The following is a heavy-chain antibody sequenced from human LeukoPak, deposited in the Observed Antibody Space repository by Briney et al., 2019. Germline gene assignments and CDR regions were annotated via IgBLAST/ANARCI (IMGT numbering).Heavy chain of an antibody. D-gene: IGHD3-3*01. CDR1: GVTFGNDG. Sequence: GGSLRLSCAASGVTFGNDGMHWVRQAPGKGLEWVAFRRYDGSNKYYGDSVKGRFTISRDNSKNTLYLQMNNLRVEDTAVYYCAKESGDHFEAFDIWGQGTMVTVSS. V-gene: IGHV3-30*02. CDR3: AKESGDHFEAFDI. CDR2: RRYDGSNK. J-gene: IGHJ3*02.